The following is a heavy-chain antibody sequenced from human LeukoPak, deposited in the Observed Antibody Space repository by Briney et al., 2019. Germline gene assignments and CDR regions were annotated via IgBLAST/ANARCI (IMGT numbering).Heavy chain of an antibody. CDR1: GGTFSSYA. V-gene: IGHV1-69*06. CDR2: IIPIFGTA. Sequence: SVKVSCKASGGTFSSYAISWVRQAPGQGLEWMGGIIPIFGTANYAQKFQGRVTITADKSTSTAYMELSSLRSEDTAVYYCARVSGPAHYYYYMDVWGKGTTVTVSS. CDR3: ARVSGPAHYYYYMDV. D-gene: IGHD6-25*01. J-gene: IGHJ6*03.